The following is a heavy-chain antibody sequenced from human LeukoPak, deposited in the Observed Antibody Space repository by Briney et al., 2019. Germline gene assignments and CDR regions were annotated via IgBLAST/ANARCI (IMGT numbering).Heavy chain of an antibody. J-gene: IGHJ6*02. CDR1: GGSISSGSYY. CDR2: IYTSGST. CDR3: ARDKWVLLRGMSESYYYYYGMDV. D-gene: IGHD1-26*01. V-gene: IGHV4-61*02. Sequence: SETLSLTCTVSGGSISSGSYYWSWIRQPAGKGLEWIGRIYTSGSTNYNPSLKSRVTISVDTSKNQFSLKLSSVTAADTAVYYCARDKWVLLRGMSESYYYYYGMDVWGQGTTVTVSS.